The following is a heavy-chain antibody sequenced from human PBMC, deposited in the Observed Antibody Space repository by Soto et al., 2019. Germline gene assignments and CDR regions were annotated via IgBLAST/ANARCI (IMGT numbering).Heavy chain of an antibody. CDR1: GFTFSSYA. V-gene: IGHV3-30-3*01. Sequence: QVQLVESGGGVVQRGRSLRLSCAASGFTFSSYAMHWVRQAPGKGLEWVAVISYDGSNKYYADSVKGRFTISRDNSKNTLYLQMNSLRAEHTAVYYCAREGGAGAPSSDAFDIWGQGTMVTVSS. J-gene: IGHJ3*02. D-gene: IGHD6-6*01. CDR2: ISYDGSNK. CDR3: AREGGAGAPSSDAFDI.